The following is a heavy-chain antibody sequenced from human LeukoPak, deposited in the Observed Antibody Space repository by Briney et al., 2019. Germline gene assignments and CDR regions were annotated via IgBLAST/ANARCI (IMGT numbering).Heavy chain of an antibody. CDR2: IYYSGST. Sequence: PSETLSLTCTVSGGSISSGGYYWSWIRQHPGKGLEWIGYIYYSGSTYYNPSLKSRVTISVDTSKNQFSLKLSSVTAADTSVYYCARAPSPGWFDPWGQGTPVTVSS. J-gene: IGHJ5*02. CDR3: ARAPSPGWFDP. CDR1: GGSISSGGYY. V-gene: IGHV4-31*03.